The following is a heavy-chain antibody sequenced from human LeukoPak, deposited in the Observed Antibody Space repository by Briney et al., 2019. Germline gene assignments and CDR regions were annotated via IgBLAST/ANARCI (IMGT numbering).Heavy chain of an antibody. V-gene: IGHV3-74*01. CDR3: TTGGSYFFDY. D-gene: IGHD1-1*01. CDR2: IDGEGSVT. Sequence: GGSLRLSCAASGFTFSTYWMHWVRQAPGKGLVWVSRIDGEGSVTKYTDSVKGRFTISRDKAKNTVYLQMNSLRAEDTAVYYCTTGGSYFFDYWGQGTLVTVSS. J-gene: IGHJ4*02. CDR1: GFTFSTYW.